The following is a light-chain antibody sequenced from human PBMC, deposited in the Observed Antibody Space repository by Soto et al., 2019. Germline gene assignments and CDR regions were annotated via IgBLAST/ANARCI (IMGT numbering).Light chain of an antibody. CDR2: GAS. V-gene: IGKV3-15*01. J-gene: IGKJ2*01. CDR1: QIVTSN. CDR3: QQYHNWPPLT. Sequence: EIVMTQSPATLSVSPGERATLSCRASQIVTSNLAWYQQKTGQAPRLLIYGASTRATGVPARFSGSGSRTEFTLTISSLQSEDFAVYYCQQYHNWPPLTFGQGTKLEIK.